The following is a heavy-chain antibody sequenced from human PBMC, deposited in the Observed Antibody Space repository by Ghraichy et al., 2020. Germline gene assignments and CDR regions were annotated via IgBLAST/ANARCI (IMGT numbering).Heavy chain of an antibody. Sequence: SVKVSCKASGFTFTSSAVQWVRQARGQRLEWIGWIVVGSGNTNYAQKFQERVTITRDMSTSTAYMELSSLRSEDTAVYYCAAEDYGGNAAGYWGQGTLVTVSS. CDR3: AAEDYGGNAAGY. J-gene: IGHJ4*02. D-gene: IGHD4-23*01. CDR2: IVVGSGNT. CDR1: GFTFTSSA. V-gene: IGHV1-58*01.